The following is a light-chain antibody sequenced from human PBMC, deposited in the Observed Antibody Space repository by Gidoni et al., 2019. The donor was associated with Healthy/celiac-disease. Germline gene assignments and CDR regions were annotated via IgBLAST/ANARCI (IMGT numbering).Light chain of an antibody. CDR3: QQADSFPFT. CDR2: AAS. J-gene: IGKJ3*01. CDR1: QGISSW. Sequence: PLPQPPSSVSASVGDRVTITCRASQGISSWLAWYQQKPGKAPELLIYAASSLQSGVPSRFSGSGSGTHVTLIISSLQPEDFATYYCQQADSFPFTFXPXTKVDIK. V-gene: IGKV1-12*01.